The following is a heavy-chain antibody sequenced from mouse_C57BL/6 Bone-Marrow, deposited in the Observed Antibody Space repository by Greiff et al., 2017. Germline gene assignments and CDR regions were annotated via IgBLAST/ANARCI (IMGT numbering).Heavy chain of an antibody. J-gene: IGHJ2*01. D-gene: IGHD4-1*02. CDR3: VRLNWDGGYFDY. Sequence: EVQVVESGGGLVQPKGSLKLSCAASGFSFNTYAMHWVRQAPGKGLEWVARIRSKSNNYATYYADSVKDRFTISRDDAESMLYLQMNNLKTEDTANYYCVRLNWDGGYFDYWGQGTTLTVSS. CDR1: GFSFNTYA. CDR2: IRSKSNNYAT. V-gene: IGHV10-1*01.